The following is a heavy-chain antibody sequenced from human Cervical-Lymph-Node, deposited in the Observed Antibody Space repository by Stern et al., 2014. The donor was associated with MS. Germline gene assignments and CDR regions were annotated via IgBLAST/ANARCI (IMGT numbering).Heavy chain of an antibody. J-gene: IGHJ4*02. CDR3: VKRGITEVRGVRLGDY. V-gene: IGHV3-30*18. CDR1: GFTFSSYG. Sequence: VQLVESGGGVVQPGRSLSLTCTVSGFTFSSYGLHWVRQAPGKGLEWVSVISYEVSDTYCAESVKGRFTVARDNTKSTLYLEMRRLRREDTAVYYCVKRGITEVRGVRLGDYWGPGTLVIVSS. CDR2: ISYEVSDT. D-gene: IGHD3-10*01.